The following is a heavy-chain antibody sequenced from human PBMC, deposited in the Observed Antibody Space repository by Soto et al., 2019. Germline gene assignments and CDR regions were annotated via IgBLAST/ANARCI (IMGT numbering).Heavy chain of an antibody. CDR3: AKVHPGYCSGGSCSGADY. CDR2: ISWNSGSI. V-gene: IGHV3-9*01. D-gene: IGHD2-15*01. Sequence: GGSLRLSCAASGCTFDDYAMHWVRQAPGKGLEWVSGISWNSGSIGYADSVKGRFTISRDNAKNSLYLQMNSLRAEDTALYYCAKVHPGYCSGGSCSGADYWGQGTLVTVSS. CDR1: GCTFDDYA. J-gene: IGHJ4*02.